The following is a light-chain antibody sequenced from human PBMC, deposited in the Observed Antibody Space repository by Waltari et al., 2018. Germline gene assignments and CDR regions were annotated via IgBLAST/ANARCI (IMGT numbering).Light chain of an antibody. V-gene: IGKV3-20*01. CDR3: QQYGFSPWT. Sequence: EIVLTQSPGTLSVSPGERATLSCRARQSISTSYLAWYQQKPGQAPRLLIYGTSIRAIGIPDRFSGSGSGTDFTLTISRLEPEDCALYFCQQYGFSPWTFGQGTKVEIK. CDR2: GTS. CDR1: QSISTSY. J-gene: IGKJ1*01.